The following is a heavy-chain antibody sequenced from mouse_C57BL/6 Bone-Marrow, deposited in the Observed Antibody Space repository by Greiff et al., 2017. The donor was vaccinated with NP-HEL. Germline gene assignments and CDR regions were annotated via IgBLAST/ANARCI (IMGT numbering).Heavy chain of an antibody. V-gene: IGHV14-4*01. Sequence: VQLKQSGAELVRPGASVKLSCTASGFNIKDDYMPWVKQRPEQGLEWIGWIDPENGDTEYASKFQGKATITADTSSNTAYLQLSSLTAEDTAVYYCTTGWFAYWGQGTLVTVSA. J-gene: IGHJ3*01. CDR3: TTGWFAY. CDR2: IDPENGDT. CDR1: GFNIKDDY.